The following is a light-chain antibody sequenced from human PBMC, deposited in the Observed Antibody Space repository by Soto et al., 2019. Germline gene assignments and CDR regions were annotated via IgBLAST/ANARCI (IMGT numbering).Light chain of an antibody. V-gene: IGKV3D-20*01. CDR3: QQFDNLIT. CDR2: DAS. J-gene: IGKJ4*01. Sequence: EIVLTQSPATLSLSPGERATLSCGASQRISNNYLAWYQQKPGLAPRRLIYDASNRSAGIPDRFSGSVSGTDFTLTISRLEPEDLSVYYCQQFDNLITFGGGTKVEIK. CDR1: QRISNNY.